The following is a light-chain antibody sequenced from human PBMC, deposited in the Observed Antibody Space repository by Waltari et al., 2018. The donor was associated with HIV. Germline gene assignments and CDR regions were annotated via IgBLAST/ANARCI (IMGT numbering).Light chain of an antibody. CDR2: EDY. CDR1: VPYKH. V-gene: IGLV3-10*01. CDR3: YSTDSSGKGV. J-gene: IGLJ3*02. Sequence: SYKPPPLPSLPVPPGQTARITRPGVVPYKHPSWYQQKSGQAPVVAIYEDYKRPSGIPERFSGSRSGAMAILTISGAQVEDEGDYYCYSTDSSGKGVFGGGTKLTVL.